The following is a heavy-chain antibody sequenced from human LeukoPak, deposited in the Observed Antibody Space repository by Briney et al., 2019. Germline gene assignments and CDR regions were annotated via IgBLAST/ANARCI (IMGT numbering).Heavy chain of an antibody. Sequence: GASVKVSCKASGYSFTSYGFTWVRRAPGQGLEWMGWVSAYDGSTNYAQKIRGRVTMTTDASKNTVYMELRSLRFDDTAVYYCARGGRDGMDVWDQGTTVTVSS. CDR2: VSAYDGST. J-gene: IGHJ6*02. CDR1: GYSFTSYG. CDR3: ARGGRDGMDV. V-gene: IGHV1-18*01. D-gene: IGHD3-10*01.